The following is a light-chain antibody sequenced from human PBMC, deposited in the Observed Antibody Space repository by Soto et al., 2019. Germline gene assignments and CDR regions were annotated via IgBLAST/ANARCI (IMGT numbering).Light chain of an antibody. CDR1: QGINSF. CDR3: QKLNGYPRT. Sequence: DIQLTQSPSFLSASVGDEVTITCRASQGINSFLAWYQQKPGKAPKVLIYAASTLESGVPSRFSGSGSGTEFTLTIISLQPEDFATYYCQKLNGYPRTFGQGTKVEIK. V-gene: IGKV1-9*01. J-gene: IGKJ1*01. CDR2: AAS.